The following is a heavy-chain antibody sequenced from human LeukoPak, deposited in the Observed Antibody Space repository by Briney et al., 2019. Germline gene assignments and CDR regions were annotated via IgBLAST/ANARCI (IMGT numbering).Heavy chain of an antibody. J-gene: IGHJ4*02. D-gene: IGHD3-10*01. CDR1: GFSVSNTY. Sequence: TGGSLRLSCVASGFSVSNTYMSWVRQAPGKGLDWVSIVYSGGTTYYADSVKGRFTISRDTSKNTIFLQMSSLRVEDTAIYYCAKTRGRYLDYWGQGALVTVSS. CDR3: AKTRGRYLDY. CDR2: VYSGGTT. V-gene: IGHV3-53*01.